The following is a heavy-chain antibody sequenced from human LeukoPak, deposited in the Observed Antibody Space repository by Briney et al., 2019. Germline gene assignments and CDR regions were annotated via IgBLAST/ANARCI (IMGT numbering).Heavy chain of an antibody. CDR2: ISAYNGNT. J-gene: IGHJ4*02. Sequence: ASVKVSCKASGYTFTSYGISGVRQAPGQGLEWMGWISAYNGNTNYAQKLQGRVTTTTDTSTSTAYMELRSLRSDDTAVYYCARVPTKTSSRQWLVQVIYYFDYWGQGTLVTVSS. V-gene: IGHV1-18*01. CDR3: ARVPTKTSSRQWLVQVIYYFDY. CDR1: GYTFTSYG. D-gene: IGHD6-19*01.